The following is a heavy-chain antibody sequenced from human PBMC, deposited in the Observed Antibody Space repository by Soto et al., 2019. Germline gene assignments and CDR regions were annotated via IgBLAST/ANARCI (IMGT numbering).Heavy chain of an antibody. CDR2: INPSGGST. Sequence: GASVKVSCKASGYTFTSYYMHWVRQAPGQGLEGMGIINPSGGSTSYAQKFQGRVTMTRDTYTSTVYMDLSSLRSEDTAVYYCARGIETGQLDPWGQGTLVNVSS. J-gene: IGHJ5*02. CDR1: GYTFTSYY. D-gene: IGHD2-15*01. V-gene: IGHV1-46*01. CDR3: ARGIETGQLDP.